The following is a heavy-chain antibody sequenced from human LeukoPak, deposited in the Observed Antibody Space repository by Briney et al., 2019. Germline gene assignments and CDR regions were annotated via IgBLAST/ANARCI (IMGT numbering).Heavy chain of an antibody. CDR3: ARDLEDIVSTAHAFDI. J-gene: IGHJ3*02. Sequence: SETLSLTCTVSGGSISSYYWSWIRQPPGKGLEWIGYIYYSGSTNYNPSLKSRVTISVDTSKNQFSLKLSSGTAADTAVYYGARDLEDIVSTAHAFDIWGQGTMVTVSS. CDR2: IYYSGST. D-gene: IGHD5/OR15-5a*01. CDR1: GGSISSYY. V-gene: IGHV4-59*01.